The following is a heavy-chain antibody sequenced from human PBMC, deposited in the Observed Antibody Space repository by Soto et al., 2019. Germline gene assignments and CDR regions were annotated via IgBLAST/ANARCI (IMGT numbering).Heavy chain of an antibody. D-gene: IGHD6-25*01. CDR1: GFTFRGYW. CDR2: INSDGSDI. CDR3: AKGGMYNSGHLDS. V-gene: IGHV3-74*01. J-gene: IGHJ4*02. Sequence: EVQLVESGGTLVQPGGSLRLSCAASGFTFRGYWMYWVRQAPGKGLVWVSRINSDGSDISYADSVKGRFTISRDNAKNTLYLQMNTLGAGDTAVYYCAKGGMYNSGHLDSWGLGTLVTVSS.